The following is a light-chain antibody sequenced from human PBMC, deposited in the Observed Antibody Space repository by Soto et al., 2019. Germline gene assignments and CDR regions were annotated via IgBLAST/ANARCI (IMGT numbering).Light chain of an antibody. CDR2: AAS. J-gene: IGKJ1*01. CDR1: QDIRKD. CDR3: LQSYSTHWT. V-gene: IGKV1-6*01. Sequence: AIQMTQSPSSLSASVGDRVTITCRASQDIRKDLGWYQQKPGKTPKLLIFAASSLQSGVPSRFSGSGSGTDFTLTISSLQPEDFATYYCLQSYSTHWTFGQGTKVEIK.